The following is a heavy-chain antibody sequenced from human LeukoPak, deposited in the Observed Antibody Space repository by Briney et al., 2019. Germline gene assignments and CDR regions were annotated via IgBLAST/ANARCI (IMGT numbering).Heavy chain of an antibody. CDR2: MNPNSGNT. CDR1: GYTFTSYD. Sequence: GASVKVSCKASGYTFTSYDINWVRQAPGQGLEWQEWMNPNSGNTGYAQKFQGRVTMTRNTSISTAYMELSSLRSEDTAVYYCARGRGGFYYYYYMDVWGRGTTVTVSS. V-gene: IGHV1-8*01. CDR3: ARGRGGFYYYYYMDV. J-gene: IGHJ6*03. D-gene: IGHD3-16*01.